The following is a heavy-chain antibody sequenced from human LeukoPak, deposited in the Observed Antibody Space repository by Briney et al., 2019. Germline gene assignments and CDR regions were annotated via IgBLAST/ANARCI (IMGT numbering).Heavy chain of an antibody. J-gene: IGHJ5*02. CDR1: GFTFSRYA. V-gene: IGHV3-23*01. D-gene: IGHD2-2*01. Sequence: GGSLRLSCAASGFTFSRYAMSWVRQTPGKGLEWVSSIPGGGSSTSYADSVKGRFTISRDNSKNTLYLQMNSLRAEDTAVYYCARGCISSSCSDSCWFDPWGQGTQVTVSS. CDR3: ARGCISSSCSDSCWFDP. CDR2: IPGGGSST.